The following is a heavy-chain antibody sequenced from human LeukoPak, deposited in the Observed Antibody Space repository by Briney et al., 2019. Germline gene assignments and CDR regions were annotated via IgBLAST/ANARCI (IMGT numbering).Heavy chain of an antibody. CDR3: VADTGFDWLYLGGYFDY. V-gene: IGHV3-23*01. CDR2: ISGSGGST. J-gene: IGHJ4*02. CDR1: GFTFSSYA. Sequence: GGSLRLSCAASGFTFSSYAMSWVRQAPGKGLEWVSAISGSGGSTYYADSVKGRFTISRDNSKNTLYLQMNSLRAEDTAVYYCVADTGFDWLYLGGYFDYWGQGTLVTVSS. D-gene: IGHD3-9*01.